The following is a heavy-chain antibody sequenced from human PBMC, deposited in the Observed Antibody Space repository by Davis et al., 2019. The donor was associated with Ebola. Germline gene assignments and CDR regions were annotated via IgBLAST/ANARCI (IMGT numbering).Heavy chain of an antibody. CDR3: ARENFPSGHEAIDP. Sequence: ASVKVSCKASGYTFTGYYMHWVRQAPGQGLEWMGRINPNSGGTNYAQKFQGRVTMTRDTSISTAYMELSRLRSDDTAVYYCARENFPSGHEAIDPWGQGTLVTVSS. D-gene: IGHD2-15*01. CDR1: GYTFTGYY. J-gene: IGHJ5*02. CDR2: INPNSGGT. V-gene: IGHV1-2*06.